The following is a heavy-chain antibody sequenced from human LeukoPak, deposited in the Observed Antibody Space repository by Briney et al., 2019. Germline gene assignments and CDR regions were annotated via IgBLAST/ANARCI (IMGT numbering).Heavy chain of an antibody. J-gene: IGHJ4*02. CDR3: ARVLSKGGYVSIDY. V-gene: IGHV4-59*01. CDR2: IYYSAST. Sequence: SETLSLTCTVSGVSISSYYWGWIRQPPGKRLEWIGYIYYSASTKYNPSLTSRVTISLDTSKNQFSLNLSSVTAADTAVYYCARVLSKGGYVSIDYWGQGTLVTVSS. CDR1: GVSISSYY. D-gene: IGHD5-12*01.